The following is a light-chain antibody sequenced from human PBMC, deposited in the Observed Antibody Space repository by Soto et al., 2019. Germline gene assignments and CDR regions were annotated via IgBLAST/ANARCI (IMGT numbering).Light chain of an antibody. V-gene: IGKV3-11*01. CDR2: DSS. CDR1: QSVSIY. J-gene: IGKJ5*01. Sequence: EIVLTQSPATLSLSPGERATLSCRASQSVSIYLAWYQQKPGQAPRLLIYDSSNRAAGIPARFSAGGSGTDFTLFISNLEADDSAVYYCQHRSNWPPITFGQGTRLEIK. CDR3: QHRSNWPPIT.